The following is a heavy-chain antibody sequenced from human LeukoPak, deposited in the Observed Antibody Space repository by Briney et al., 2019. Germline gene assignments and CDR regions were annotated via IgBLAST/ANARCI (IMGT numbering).Heavy chain of an antibody. J-gene: IGHJ3*02. CDR3: ARLGSPQGYGGNKAFDS. CDR2: IYYSGST. D-gene: IGHD4-23*01. CDR1: GGSISSYY. V-gene: IGHV4-59*01. Sequence: TSETLSLTCTVSGGSISSYYWSWIRQPPGKGLEWIGYIYYSGSTNFNPSLKSRVTISVDTSKNKFSLKLRSVTAADTAVYYCARLGSPQGYGGNKAFDSGGQGTMVTVSS.